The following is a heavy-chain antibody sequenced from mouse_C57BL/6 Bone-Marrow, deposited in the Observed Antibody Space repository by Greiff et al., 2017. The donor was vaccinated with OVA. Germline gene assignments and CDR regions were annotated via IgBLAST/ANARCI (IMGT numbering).Heavy chain of an antibody. D-gene: IGHD2-1*01. Sequence: QVQLQQPGAELVKPGASVKMSCKASGYTFTSYWITWVKQRPGQGLEWIGDIYPGSGSTNYNEKFKSKATLTVDTSSSTAYMQLSSLTSEDSAVYYWARSDYGNYVFAYWGQGTLVTVSA. CDR2: IYPGSGST. J-gene: IGHJ3*01. V-gene: IGHV1-55*01. CDR3: ARSDYGNYVFAY. CDR1: GYTFTSYW.